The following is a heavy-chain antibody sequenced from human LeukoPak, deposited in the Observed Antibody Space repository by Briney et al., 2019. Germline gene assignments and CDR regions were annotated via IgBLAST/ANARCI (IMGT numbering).Heavy chain of an antibody. CDR3: AAFDAGDCGGDCPYFSFP. Sequence: SVKVSFKASGFTFASSAVQWVRRARGQRLEWIGWIVVGSANTNYAQKFQERVTITRDMSTGTAYMELSSLRSEDTAVYYCAAFDAGDCGGDCPYFSFPWGQGTLVTVSS. D-gene: IGHD2-21*02. J-gene: IGHJ5*02. CDR2: IVVGSANT. CDR1: GFTFASSA. V-gene: IGHV1-58*01.